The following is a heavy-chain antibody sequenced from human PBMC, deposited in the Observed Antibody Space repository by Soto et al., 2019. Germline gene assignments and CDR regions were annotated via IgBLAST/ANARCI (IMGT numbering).Heavy chain of an antibody. J-gene: IGHJ4*02. CDR1: GLSFSSYD. V-gene: IGHV3-30-3*01. D-gene: IGHD2-2*01. CDR2: VSYDGSNK. CDR3: ASDRYTTTSCPGY. Sequence: GGSLRLSCAASGLSFSSYDMHWVRQPPGKGLEWVAVVSYDGSNKYYADSVKGRFTISRDNSKNTLYLQMNSLRAEDTAVYYCASDRYTTTSCPGYWGQGTLVTVSS.